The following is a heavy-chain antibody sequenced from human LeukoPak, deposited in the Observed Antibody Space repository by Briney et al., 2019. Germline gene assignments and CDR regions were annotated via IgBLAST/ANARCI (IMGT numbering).Heavy chain of an antibody. J-gene: IGHJ4*02. CDR3: ARGPKVDTAMDY. CDR1: GFTFRSYW. Sequence: GGSLRLSCAASGFTFRSYWMSWVRQVPGKGLEWVANTNEDGSEKYYVDSVKGRFTISRDNAKNSLYLQMNSLRAEDTTVYYCARGPKVDTAMDYWGQGTLVTVSS. CDR2: TNEDGSEK. D-gene: IGHD5-18*01. V-gene: IGHV3-7*01.